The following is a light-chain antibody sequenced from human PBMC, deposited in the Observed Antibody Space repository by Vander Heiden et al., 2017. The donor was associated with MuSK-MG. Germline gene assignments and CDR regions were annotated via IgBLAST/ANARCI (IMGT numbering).Light chain of an antibody. Sequence: EVGLTQSPATLSVSPGERATLSCRASQSGGSNLAWYQQRPGQAPRLLSFDASTRPTGIPIRLSGSGSGTEFTLTISSVQSEDFAVYYCQRANNCAHTFGLGSRLEIK. J-gene: IGKJ5*01. CDR1: QSGGSN. CDR3: QRANNCAHT. CDR2: DAS. V-gene: IGKV3D-15*01.